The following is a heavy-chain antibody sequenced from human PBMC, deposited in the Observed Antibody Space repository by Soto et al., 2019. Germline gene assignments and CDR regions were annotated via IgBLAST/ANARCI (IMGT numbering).Heavy chain of an antibody. CDR1: GDTFNFYS. V-gene: IGHV1-69*02. CDR3: ASNSGSGCSAFDY. CDR2: VNPILSMS. Sequence: QVQLVQSGAEVKSAGSSVKVSCKASGDTFNFYSINWVRQAPGLGLEWVGRVNPILSMSNYAQRFQGRVTMTADKSTGTDYMELRSLGSEDTAMYYCASNSGSGCSAFDYWGQGALVTVSS. J-gene: IGHJ4*02. D-gene: IGHD3-10*01.